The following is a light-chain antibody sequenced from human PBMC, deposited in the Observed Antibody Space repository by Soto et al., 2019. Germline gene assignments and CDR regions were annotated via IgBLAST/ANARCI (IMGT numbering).Light chain of an antibody. Sequence: EIVLTQSPGTLSLSPGERATLSCRASHSFSSTWLAWYQQKPGQPPRLLIYGASSRASGIPDRFSGSGSGTDFTLTISRLEPEDFAVYYCQQYGSSRYTFGQGTKLEIK. CDR3: QQYGSSRYT. CDR2: GAS. J-gene: IGKJ2*01. CDR1: HSFSSTW. V-gene: IGKV3-20*01.